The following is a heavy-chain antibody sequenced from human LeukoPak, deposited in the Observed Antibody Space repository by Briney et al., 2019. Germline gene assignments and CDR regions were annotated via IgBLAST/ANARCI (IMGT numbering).Heavy chain of an antibody. CDR3: AGCGGDCYPFYYYGMDV. V-gene: IGHV4-31*03. CDR2: IYYSGST. Sequence: SETLSLTCTVSGGSLISGGPYWGWIRQHPGQGLEWIGYIYYSGSTYYNPSLRSRVTISVDTSKNQFSLKLSSVTAADTAVYYCAGCGGDCYPFYYYGMDVWGQGTTVTVSS. D-gene: IGHD2-21*02. CDR1: GGSLISGGPY. J-gene: IGHJ6*02.